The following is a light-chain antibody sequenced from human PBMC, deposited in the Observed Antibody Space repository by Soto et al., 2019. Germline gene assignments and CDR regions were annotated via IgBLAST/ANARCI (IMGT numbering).Light chain of an antibody. CDR3: QQYNSYPWT. CDR1: QTISTY. CDR2: DVS. Sequence: DIQMTQSPSSLSASVGDRVTISCRASQTISTYLHWYQHKPGRAPRLLISDVSTLQSGVPGRFRGSGSETEFTLTITYLQPEDFATYYCQQYNSYPWTFGQGTKVDIK. J-gene: IGKJ1*01. V-gene: IGKV1-39*01.